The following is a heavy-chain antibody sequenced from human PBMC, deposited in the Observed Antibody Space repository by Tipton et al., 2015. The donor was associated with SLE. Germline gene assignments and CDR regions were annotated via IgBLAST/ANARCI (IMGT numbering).Heavy chain of an antibody. CDR1: GFTFSIYA. CDR2: ISYDGSHK. J-gene: IGHJ4*02. Sequence: SLRLSCAASGFTFSIYAMHWVRHAPGKGLEWVAVISYDGSHKYFADSVKGRFTISRDNSKNTLYLQMNSLRAEDTAVYYCARRYCSSTSCLIDHWGQGTLVTVSS. CDR3: ARRYCSSTSCLIDH. D-gene: IGHD2-2*01. V-gene: IGHV3-30*04.